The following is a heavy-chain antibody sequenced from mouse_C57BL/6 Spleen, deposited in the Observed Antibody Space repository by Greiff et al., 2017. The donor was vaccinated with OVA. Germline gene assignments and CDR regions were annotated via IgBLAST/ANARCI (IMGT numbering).Heavy chain of an antibody. CDR3: ARRTGTGYWYFDV. J-gene: IGHJ1*03. D-gene: IGHD4-1*01. CDR1: GFTFSDYG. CDR2: ISSGSSTI. Sequence: DVKLVESGGGLVKPGGSLKLSCAASGFTFSDYGMHWVRQAPEKGLEWVAYISSGSSTIYYADTVKGRFTISRDNAKNTLFLQMTSLRSEDTAMYYCARRTGTGYWYFDVWGTGTTVTVSS. V-gene: IGHV5-17*01.